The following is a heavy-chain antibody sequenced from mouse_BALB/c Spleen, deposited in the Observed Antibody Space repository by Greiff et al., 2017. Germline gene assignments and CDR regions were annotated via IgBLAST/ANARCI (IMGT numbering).Heavy chain of an antibody. V-gene: IGHV1-31*01. D-gene: IGHD2-1*01. Sequence: EVQLQQSGPGLVKPGASVKISCKASGYSFTGYYMHWVSQSHVKSLEWIGRINPYNGATSYNQNFKDKGSLTIDKPSSTVYMELHSLTSEDSAVYYCASINYGNSYYAMDYWGQGTSVTVSS. CDR3: ASINYGNSYYAMDY. J-gene: IGHJ4*01. CDR2: INPYNGAT. CDR1: GYSFTGYY.